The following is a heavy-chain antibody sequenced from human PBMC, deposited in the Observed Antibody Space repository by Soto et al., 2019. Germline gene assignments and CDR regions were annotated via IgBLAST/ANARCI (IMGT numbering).Heavy chain of an antibody. D-gene: IGHD6-13*01. CDR2: IYYSGST. J-gene: IGHJ6*02. V-gene: IGHV4-61*01. Sequence: SETLSLTCTVSGGSVSSGSYYWSWIRQPPGKGLEWIGYIYYSGSTNYNPSLKSRVTISVDTSKNQFSLKLSSVTTADTAVYYCARNLAAAGTGYYYYGMDVWGQGTTVTVSS. CDR1: GGSVSSGSYY. CDR3: ARNLAAAGTGYYYYGMDV.